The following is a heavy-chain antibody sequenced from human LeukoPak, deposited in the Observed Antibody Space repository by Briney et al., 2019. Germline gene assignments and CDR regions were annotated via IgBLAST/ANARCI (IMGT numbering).Heavy chain of an antibody. CDR1: GFTFSSYS. CDR2: ISSSSSTI. Sequence: GGSLRLSCAASGFTFSSYSMNWVRQAPGKGLGWVSYISSSSSTIYYADSVKGRCTISRDHAKNSLYLQMNSLRAEDTAVYYCARDPQSYGDPAEFDCWGQGTLVPVSS. J-gene: IGHJ4*02. CDR3: ARDPQSYGDPAEFDC. V-gene: IGHV3-48*04. D-gene: IGHD4-17*01.